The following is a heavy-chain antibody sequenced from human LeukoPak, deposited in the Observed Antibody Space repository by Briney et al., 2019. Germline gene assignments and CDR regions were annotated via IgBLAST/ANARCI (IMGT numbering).Heavy chain of an antibody. V-gene: IGHV1-2*02. Sequence: ASVKVSCKASGYTFTGHYVHWVRQAPGQGLEWMGWINPNSGNTNYQQTFQGRATMTRDTSSSTVYMELSGLISDDTAIYYCARDRGPDSWGSFDFWGQGTLVTVSS. CDR2: INPNSGNT. D-gene: IGHD3-16*01. CDR3: ARDRGPDSWGSFDF. J-gene: IGHJ4*02. CDR1: GYTFTGHY.